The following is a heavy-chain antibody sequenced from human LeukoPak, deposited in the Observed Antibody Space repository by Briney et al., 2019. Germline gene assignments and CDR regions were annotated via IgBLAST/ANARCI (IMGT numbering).Heavy chain of an antibody. V-gene: IGHV1-2*02. CDR2: INPNSGGA. CDR1: GYTFTGYY. Sequence: ASVKVSCKASGYTFTGYYMHWVRQAPGQGLGWMGWINPNSGGANYAHKFQGRVTMTRNTSISTAYMELSSLRSEDTAVYYCARGMIMTTEPADYWGQGTLVTVSS. J-gene: IGHJ4*02. CDR3: ARGMIMTTEPADY. D-gene: IGHD4-17*01.